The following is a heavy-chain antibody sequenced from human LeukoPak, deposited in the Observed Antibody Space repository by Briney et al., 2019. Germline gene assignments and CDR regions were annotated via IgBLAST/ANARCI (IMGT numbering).Heavy chain of an antibody. CDR1: GFTFDSYA. V-gene: IGHV3-23*01. D-gene: IGHD2-2*01. CDR2: ISGGGGIT. J-gene: IGHJ6*03. CDR3: AKYGVDCSSTSCYPLYYMDV. Sequence: QPGGSLSLSCAASGFTFDSYAMTWVRQAPGKGLEWVSSISGGGGITNYADSVKGRFTISRDNSKYTLFSQMNSLRAEDTAVYYCAKYGVDCSSTSCYPLYYMDVWGKGTTVTVSS.